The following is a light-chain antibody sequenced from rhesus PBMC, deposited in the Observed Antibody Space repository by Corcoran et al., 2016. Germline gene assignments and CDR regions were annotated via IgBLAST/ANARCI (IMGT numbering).Light chain of an antibody. J-gene: IGKJ4*01. Sequence: EIVLTQSPATLSLSPGERATLSCRASQSVSSSLAWYQQKPGQAPRLLIYDASSRATGIPDRFRGSGSGTDFTLTISSLEPEDFGVYYCQQYSNWPLTFGGGTKVELK. V-gene: IGKV3-42*02. CDR2: DAS. CDR3: QQYSNWPLT. CDR1: QSVSSS.